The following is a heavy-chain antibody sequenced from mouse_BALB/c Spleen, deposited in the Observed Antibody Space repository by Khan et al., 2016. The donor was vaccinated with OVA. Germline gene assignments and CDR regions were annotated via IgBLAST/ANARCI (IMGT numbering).Heavy chain of an antibody. V-gene: IGHV1-26*01. CDR2: VNPNTGGS. Sequence: EVQLQQSGPDLVKPGASVKISCTASGYSFTLYYMTWVKQSHGKSLEWLGRVNPNTGGSYYNQVFKSKAILTVDKSSNTAYMDLHSLTSEDYAVYYCARGYDFFAYWGQGTLVTVSA. J-gene: IGHJ3*01. D-gene: IGHD2-14*01. CDR3: ARGYDFFAY. CDR1: GYSFTLYY.